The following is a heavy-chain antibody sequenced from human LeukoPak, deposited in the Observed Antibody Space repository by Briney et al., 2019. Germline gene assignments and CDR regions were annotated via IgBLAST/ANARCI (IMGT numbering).Heavy chain of an antibody. V-gene: IGHV4-39*01. Sequence: SETLSLTCTVSGGSISSSSYYWGWIRQPPGKGLEWIGSIYYSGSTYYNPSLKSRVTISVDTSKNQFSLKLSSVTAADTAVYYCAGASMVRGVISWFDPWGQGTLVTVSS. D-gene: IGHD3-10*01. J-gene: IGHJ5*02. CDR3: AGASMVRGVISWFDP. CDR1: GGSISSSSYY. CDR2: IYYSGST.